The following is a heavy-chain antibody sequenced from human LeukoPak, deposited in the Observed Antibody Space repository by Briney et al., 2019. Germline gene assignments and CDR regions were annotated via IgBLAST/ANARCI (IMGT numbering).Heavy chain of an antibody. CDR1: GYTFTSYD. D-gene: IGHD5-18*01. Sequence: ASVKVSCKASGYTFTSYDINWVRQATGQGLEWMGWMNPNSGNTGYAQKFQGRVTMTRNTSISTAYMGLSSLRSEDTAVYYCARGRIGGYSYGYDLDYWGQGTLVTVSS. V-gene: IGHV1-8*01. CDR3: ARGRIGGYSYGYDLDY. J-gene: IGHJ4*02. CDR2: MNPNSGNT.